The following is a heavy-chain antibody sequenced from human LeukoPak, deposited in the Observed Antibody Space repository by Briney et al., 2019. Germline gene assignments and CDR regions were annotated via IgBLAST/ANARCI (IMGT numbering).Heavy chain of an antibody. CDR2: ISSSSSYT. J-gene: IGHJ4*02. D-gene: IGHD7-27*01. CDR3: ARVISGAFSDY. Sequence: PGGSLRLSCAASGFTFSDYYMNWIRQAPGKGLEWVSYISSSSSYTNYADSMKGRFTISRDNAKNSLYLQMNSLRAEDTAVYYCARVISGAFSDYWGQGTLVTVSS. V-gene: IGHV3-11*05. CDR1: GFTFSDYY.